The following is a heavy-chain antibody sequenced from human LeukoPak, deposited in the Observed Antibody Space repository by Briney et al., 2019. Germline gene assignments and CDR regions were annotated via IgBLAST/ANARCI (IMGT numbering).Heavy chain of an antibody. CDR1: GFSFGTYD. CDR2: ISSSGRTI. D-gene: IGHD4-17*01. J-gene: IGHJ4*02. V-gene: IGHV3-48*03. Sequence: RGSLRLSCVASGFSFGTYDMNWVRQAPGKGLEWISYISSSGRTIYDADSVKGRFTISRDNAKNSLYLQMNSLRAEDMALYYCARGGHGDYYFDYWGQGTLVTASS. CDR3: ARGGHGDYYFDY.